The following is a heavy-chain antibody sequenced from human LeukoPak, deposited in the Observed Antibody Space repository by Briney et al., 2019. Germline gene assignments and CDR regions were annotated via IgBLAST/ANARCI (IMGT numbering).Heavy chain of an antibody. J-gene: IGHJ6*02. CDR3: ARGAAMVGYYYYGMDV. Sequence: GSLRLSCAASGFTVSSNYMSWIRQPPGKGLEWIGEINHSGSTNYNPSLKSRVTISVDTSKNQFSLKLSSVTAADTAVYYCARGAAMVGYYYYGMDVWGQGTTVTVSS. CDR1: GFTVSSNY. V-gene: IGHV4-34*01. CDR2: INHSGST. D-gene: IGHD5-18*01.